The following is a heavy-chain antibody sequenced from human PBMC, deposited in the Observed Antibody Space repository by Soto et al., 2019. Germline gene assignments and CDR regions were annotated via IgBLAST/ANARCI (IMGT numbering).Heavy chain of an antibody. V-gene: IGHV3-15*01. J-gene: IGHJ4*02. Sequence: PGGSLRLSCAASGFTFSNAWMSWFRQAPGKGLEWVGRIKSKTDGGTTDYAAPVKGRFTISRDDSKNTLYLQMNSLKTEDTAVYYCTTDPVGAISYFDYWGQGTLVTVSS. CDR2: IKSKTDGGTT. CDR1: GFTFSNAW. D-gene: IGHD1-26*01. CDR3: TTDPVGAISYFDY.